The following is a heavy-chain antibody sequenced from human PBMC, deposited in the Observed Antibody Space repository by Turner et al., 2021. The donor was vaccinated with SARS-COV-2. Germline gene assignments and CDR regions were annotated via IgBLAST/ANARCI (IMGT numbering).Heavy chain of an antibody. V-gene: IGHV3-66*01. CDR3: ATRMTTLPQ. CDR2: IYSGGST. D-gene: IGHD4-17*01. J-gene: IGHJ4*02. Sequence: EVHLVESGGGLVQPGGSLRLSCAGCGIADSNNYIGWVRQAAGKGLEWVSLIYSGGSTYYADSVTGRFTITRDNSKNTLYLQMNSLRAEDTAVYYCATRMTTLPQWGQGTLVTVSS. CDR1: GIADSNNY.